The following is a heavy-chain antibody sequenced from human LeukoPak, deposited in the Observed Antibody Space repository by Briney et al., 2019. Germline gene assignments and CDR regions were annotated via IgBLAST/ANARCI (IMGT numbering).Heavy chain of an antibody. V-gene: IGHV1-3*01. D-gene: IGHD1-14*01. CDR1: GYTFTSYA. CDR3: ARGAGFAEPLPEY. CDR2: INAGHGNT. J-gene: IGHJ4*02. Sequence: GASVKVSCKASGYTFTSYAIQWVSQAPGQRLEWMGWINAGHGNTKYSQNFQGRVTITRDTSASTAYMELSSLRSEDTAVYYCARGAGFAEPLPEYWGQGTLLTVSS.